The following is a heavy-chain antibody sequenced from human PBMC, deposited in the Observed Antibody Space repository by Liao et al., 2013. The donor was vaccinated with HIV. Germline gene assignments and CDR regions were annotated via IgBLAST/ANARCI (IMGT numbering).Heavy chain of an antibody. J-gene: IGHJ4*02. Sequence: QVQLQQWGAGLLKPSETLSLTCAVYGGSFSGYYWIWIRQSPGKGLEWIGEINHSGSTNYNPSLKSRVTISIDTSKNQFSLKVSSVTAADTAVYYCARGRVIDYWGQGTLVTVYS. CDR2: INHSGST. CDR3: ARGRVIDY. V-gene: IGHV4-34*01. CDR1: GGSFSGYY.